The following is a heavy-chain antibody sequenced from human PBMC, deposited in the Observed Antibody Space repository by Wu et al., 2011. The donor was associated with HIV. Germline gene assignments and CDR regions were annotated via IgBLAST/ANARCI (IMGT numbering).Heavy chain of an antibody. CDR1: GDTSRNYV. D-gene: IGHD6-19*01. V-gene: IGHV1-69*18. CDR3: ARGDSSGRYSFDS. Sequence: QVQLVQSGAEVKKPGSSVKVSCKASGDTSRNYVFQLGATGPWTRARVDGKVQSCLCKPSYAQKFQGRVTITADELTRTTYVELNSLRSEDTAVYYCARGDSSGRYSFDSVGQGTLVIVSS. CDR2: QSCLCKP. J-gene: IGHJ4*02.